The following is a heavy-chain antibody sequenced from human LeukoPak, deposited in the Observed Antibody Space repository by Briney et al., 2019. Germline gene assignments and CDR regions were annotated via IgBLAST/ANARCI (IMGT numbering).Heavy chain of an antibody. Sequence: GGSLRLSCAASGFTFDDYGMSWVRQAPGKGLEWMAFIRYDGSNKYYADSVKGRFTISRDSSKKMLYLQMNSLRAEDTAVYYCAKERAQYTYGPYYFDYWGQGTLVTVSS. D-gene: IGHD5-18*01. V-gene: IGHV3-30*02. CDR1: GFTFDDYG. CDR3: AKERAQYTYGPYYFDY. CDR2: IRYDGSNK. J-gene: IGHJ4*02.